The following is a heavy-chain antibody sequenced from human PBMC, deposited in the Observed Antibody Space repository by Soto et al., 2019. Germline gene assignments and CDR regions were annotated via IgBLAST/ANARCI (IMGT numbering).Heavy chain of an antibody. CDR1: DGSISSSSYY. J-gene: IGHJ4*02. V-gene: IGHV4-39*07. Sequence: AETLSLTCTVADGSISSSSYYWGWIRQPPGKGLEWIGSISYSGSANYNPSLKSRVTISVHTSNSQFSLELSSVTAADTAVYYCARGLISGSHYSGGWYYFDSWGQGTQVTVSS. CDR3: ARGLISGSHYSGGWYYFDS. D-gene: IGHD1-26*01. CDR2: ISYSGSA.